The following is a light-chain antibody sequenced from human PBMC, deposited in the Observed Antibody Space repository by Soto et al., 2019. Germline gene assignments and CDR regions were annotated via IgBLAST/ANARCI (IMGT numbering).Light chain of an antibody. Sequence: DIQMTQSPSSLSASVGDRVTITCRASQDISNYLAWYQQKPGKVPKLLTYSASTLQSGVPSRFIGSGSGTDFTLTISSLQPEDVATYSCQKYDRVPWTFGRGTKVEI. CDR2: SAS. V-gene: IGKV1-27*01. CDR3: QKYDRVPWT. CDR1: QDISNY. J-gene: IGKJ1*01.